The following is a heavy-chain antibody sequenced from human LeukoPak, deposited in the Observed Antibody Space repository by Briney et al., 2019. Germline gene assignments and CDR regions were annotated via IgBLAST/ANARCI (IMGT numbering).Heavy chain of an antibody. CDR3: VKGTYTAAH. CDR1: GXTFSSYA. CDR2: ISRSGDSI. D-gene: IGHD1-14*01. V-gene: IGHV3-64D*06. J-gene: IGHJ4*02. Sequence: SGGSLRLSCSASGXTFSSYAMHWVRQAPGKGLEYVSAISRSGDSIYYADSVKGRISISRDNSKNTLYLQMSSLRAEDTAVYYCVKGTYTAAHWGQGTLVTVSS.